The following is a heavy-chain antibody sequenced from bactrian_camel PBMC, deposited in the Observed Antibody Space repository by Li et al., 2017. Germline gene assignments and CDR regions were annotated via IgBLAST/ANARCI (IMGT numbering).Heavy chain of an antibody. J-gene: IGHJ4*01. D-gene: IGHD1*01. CDR1: GYTFTQNC. Sequence: HVQLVESGGGSVQVGGSLRLSCATSGYTFTQNCMGWLRQAPGKQREGIATIYLANGTNDYVESVKGRFTISQDNAKNTLYLQMNDLKPEDTATYYCAALLGIGSTCDAYRIGTPGALFRNQGQGTQVTVS. V-gene: IGHV3S54*01. CDR2: IYLANGTN.